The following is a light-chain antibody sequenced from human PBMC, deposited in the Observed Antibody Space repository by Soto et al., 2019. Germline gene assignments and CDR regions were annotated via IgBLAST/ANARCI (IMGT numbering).Light chain of an antibody. CDR2: DAS. CDR1: QDISNY. J-gene: IGKJ5*01. CDR3: QQYDNLIT. V-gene: IGKV1-33*01. Sequence: DIQMTQSPSSLSASVGDRVTITCQASQDISNYLNWYQQKPGKAPRLLIYDASNLETGVPSRFSGSGSGTDFTFTISSLQPEDIATYYCQQYDNLITFGQGTRREIK.